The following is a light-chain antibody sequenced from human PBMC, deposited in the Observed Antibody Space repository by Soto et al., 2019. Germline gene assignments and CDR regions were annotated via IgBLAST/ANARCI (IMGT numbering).Light chain of an antibody. CDR1: SSVVGGYNY. Sequence: QSALTQPRSVSGSPGQSVTISCTGTSSVVGGYNYVSWYQQHPGKAPKLMIYDVSKRPSGVPDRFSGSKSGNTASLTISGLQAEDEADYYCCSYSGSYTFVFGTGSMVTVL. J-gene: IGLJ1*01. V-gene: IGLV2-11*01. CDR2: DVS. CDR3: CSYSGSYTFV.